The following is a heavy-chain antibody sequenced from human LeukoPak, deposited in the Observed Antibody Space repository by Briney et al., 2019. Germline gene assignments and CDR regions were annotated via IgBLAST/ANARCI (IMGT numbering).Heavy chain of an antibody. CDR1: GFTFSSYS. J-gene: IGHJ4*02. Sequence: GGSLRLPCAASGFTFSSYSMNWVRQAPGKGLEWVSSISSSSSYIYYADSVKGRFTISRDNAKNSLYLQMNSLRAEDTGVYYCARSFLSIAAAATDYWGQGTLVTVSS. D-gene: IGHD6-13*01. V-gene: IGHV3-21*01. CDR3: ARSFLSIAAAATDY. CDR2: ISSSSSYI.